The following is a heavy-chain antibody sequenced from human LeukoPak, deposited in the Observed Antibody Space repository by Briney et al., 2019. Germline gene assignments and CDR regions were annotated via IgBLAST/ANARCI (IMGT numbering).Heavy chain of an antibody. CDR3: ARYFDC. CDR1: GFTFSSYW. Sequence: PGGSLRLSCAASGFTFSSYWMSWVRQAPGKGLEWVANIKQDGSEKYYVDSVKGRFAVSRDNAKLYLQMNSLRAEDTAVYYCARYFDCWGQGTLVTVPS. J-gene: IGHJ4*02. CDR2: IKQDGSEK. V-gene: IGHV3-7*01.